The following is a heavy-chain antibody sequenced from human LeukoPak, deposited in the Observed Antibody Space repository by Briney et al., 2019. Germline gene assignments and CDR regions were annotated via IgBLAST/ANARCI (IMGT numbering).Heavy chain of an antibody. Sequence: SETLSLTCTVSGGSISSSSYYWGWIRQPPGKGLEWIGSIYYSGSTYYNPSLKSRVTISVDTSKNQFSLMLNSVTAADTAVYYCARESRRIAAAGPSYYMDVWGKGTTVTVSS. J-gene: IGHJ6*03. CDR3: ARESRRIAAAGPSYYMDV. V-gene: IGHV4-39*07. D-gene: IGHD6-13*01. CDR1: GGSISSSSYY. CDR2: IYYSGST.